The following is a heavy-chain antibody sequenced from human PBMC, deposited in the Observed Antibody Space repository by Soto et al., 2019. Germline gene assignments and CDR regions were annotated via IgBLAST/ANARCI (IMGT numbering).Heavy chain of an antibody. D-gene: IGHD1-20*01. CDR1: GFTFSGSA. V-gene: IGHV3-73*01. CDR2: IRSKANSYAT. Sequence: GGSLRLSCAASGFTFSGSAMHWVRQASGKGLEWVGRIRSKANSYATAYAASVKGRFTISRDDSKNTAYLQMNSLKTEDTAVYYCTRPPIWSSSPGITGTGGDYYYYGMDVWGQGTTVTVSS. CDR3: TRPPIWSSSPGITGTGGDYYYYGMDV. J-gene: IGHJ6*02.